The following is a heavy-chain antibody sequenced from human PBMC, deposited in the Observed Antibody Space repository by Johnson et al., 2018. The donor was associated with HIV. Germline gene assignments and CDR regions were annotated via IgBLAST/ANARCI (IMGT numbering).Heavy chain of an antibody. CDR3: ARDAGLAVAESDAFDI. D-gene: IGHD6-19*01. CDR1: GFTFSDYY. J-gene: IGHJ3*02. V-gene: IGHV3-66*02. Sequence: VQLVESGGGVVQPGGSLRLSCAASGFTFSDYYMSWIRQAPGKGLEWVSVIYSGGSIYYADFVKGRSTISRDNSKNTVYLQMNSLRAEDTAVYYCARDAGLAVAESDAFDIWGQGTMVTAS. CDR2: IYSGGSI.